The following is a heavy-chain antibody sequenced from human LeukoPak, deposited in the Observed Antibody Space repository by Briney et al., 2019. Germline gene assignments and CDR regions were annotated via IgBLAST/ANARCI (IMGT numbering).Heavy chain of an antibody. V-gene: IGHV4-61*02. J-gene: IGHJ2*01. D-gene: IGHD4-23*01. Sequence: SETLSLTCTVSGGSISSGTYYWSWIRQPAGKGLEWIGRIYTSGSTNYNPSLTSRVTISVDTSKNQFSLKLNSVTAADTAVYYCARDYGGNSRKDWYFDLWGRGTLVTVSS. CDR1: GGSISSGTYY. CDR2: IYTSGST. CDR3: ARDYGGNSRKDWYFDL.